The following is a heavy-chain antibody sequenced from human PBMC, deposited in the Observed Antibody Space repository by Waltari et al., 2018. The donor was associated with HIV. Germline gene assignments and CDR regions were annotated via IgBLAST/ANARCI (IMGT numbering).Heavy chain of an antibody. D-gene: IGHD4-4*01. CDR3: ARHPYRDRTGYYYGMDV. V-gene: IGHV4-39*01. J-gene: IGHJ6*02. CDR1: GGSISSSSYY. CDR2: SYYSGCT. Sequence: QLQLQESGPGLVKPSETLSLTCTVSGGSISSSSYYWGWIRQPPGKGLEWIGSSYYSGCTSYSPSLKSRVTISVDTSKNQFSLKLSSVTAADTAVYYCARHPYRDRTGYYYGMDVWGQGTTVTVSS.